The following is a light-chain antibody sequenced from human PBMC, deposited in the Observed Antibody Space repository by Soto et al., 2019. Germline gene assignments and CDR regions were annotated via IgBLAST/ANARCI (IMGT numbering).Light chain of an antibody. CDR3: QQRSNLPPT. J-gene: IGKJ5*01. CDR2: GAS. Sequence: EIVMTQSPATLSVSPGERATLSCRASQSVSSNLAWYQQKPGQAPRLLIYGASSRATGIPDRFSGSGSGTDCTLTISSLEPEDFAVYYCQQRSNLPPTFGHGTR. CDR1: QSVSSN. V-gene: IGKV3-11*01.